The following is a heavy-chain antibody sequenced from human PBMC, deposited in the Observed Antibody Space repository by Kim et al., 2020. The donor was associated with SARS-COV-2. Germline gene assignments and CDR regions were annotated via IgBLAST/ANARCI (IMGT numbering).Heavy chain of an antibody. CDR2: ISAYNGNK. V-gene: IGHV1-18*01. CDR3: ARGSTGYSSSWFDY. D-gene: IGHD6-13*01. J-gene: IGHJ4*02. CDR1: GYTFTSYG. Sequence: ASVKVSCKASGYTFTSYGISWVRQAPGQGLEWMGWISAYNGNKNYAQKLQGRVTMTTDTSTSTAYMELRSLRSDDTAVYYCARGSTGYSSSWFDYWGQGTLVTVSS.